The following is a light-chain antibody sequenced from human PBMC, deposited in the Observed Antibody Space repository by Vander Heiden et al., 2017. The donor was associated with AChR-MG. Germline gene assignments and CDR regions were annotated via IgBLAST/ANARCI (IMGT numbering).Light chain of an antibody. Sequence: EIVLTQSPATLSVSPGERATLSCRASETVGTSFLAWYQQKPGQAPRLLLSDTSTRAPGIPDRFSGSGSGTDFTLTISRVDPEDFAVYYCHQYGTSSGTFGQGTKVDIK. CDR3: HQYGTSSGT. V-gene: IGKV3D-20*02. CDR1: ETVGTSF. CDR2: DTS. J-gene: IGKJ1*01.